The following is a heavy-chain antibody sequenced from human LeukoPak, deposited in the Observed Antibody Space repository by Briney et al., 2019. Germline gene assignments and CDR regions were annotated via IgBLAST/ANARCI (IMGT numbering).Heavy chain of an antibody. CDR2: IKTDGRTT. Sequence: GGSLRLSCAASGFTFDDYAMHWVRQAPGKGPVWVSFIKTDGRTTRYADSVTGRFTISRDNAKNTLFLQVNSLRAEDTAVYYCVRGANDAFDIWGQGTMVTVSS. CDR3: VRGANDAFDI. J-gene: IGHJ3*02. CDR1: GFTFDDYA. V-gene: IGHV3-74*01.